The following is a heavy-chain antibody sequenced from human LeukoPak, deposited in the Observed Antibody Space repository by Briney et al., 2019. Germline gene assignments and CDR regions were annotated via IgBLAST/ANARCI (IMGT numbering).Heavy chain of an antibody. J-gene: IGHJ5*02. CDR2: MNPNSGNT. V-gene: IGHV1-8*01. CDR1: GYTFTSYD. CDR3: AREWNGSGSYCWFDP. Sequence: ASVKVSCKASGYTFTSYDIDWVRQATGQGLEWMGWMNPNSGNTGYAQKFQGRVTMTRNTSISTAYMELSSLRSEDTAVYYCAREWNGSGSYCWFDPWGQGTLVTVSS. D-gene: IGHD3-10*01.